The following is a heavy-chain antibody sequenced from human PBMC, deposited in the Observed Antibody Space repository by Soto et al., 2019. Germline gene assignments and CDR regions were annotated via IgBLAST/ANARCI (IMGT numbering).Heavy chain of an antibody. D-gene: IGHD5-18*01. CDR1: GGSISSSSYY. J-gene: IGHJ6*02. CDR2: IYYSGST. Sequence: QLQLQESGPGLVKPSETLSLTCTVSGGSISSSSYYWGWIRQPPGKGLEWIGSIYYSGSTYYNPSLKSRVTISVDTSKNQFSLKLSSVTAADTAVYYCAIVDTAMVDDQYSYYYYGMDVWGQGTTVTVSS. V-gene: IGHV4-39*01. CDR3: AIVDTAMVDDQYSYYYYGMDV.